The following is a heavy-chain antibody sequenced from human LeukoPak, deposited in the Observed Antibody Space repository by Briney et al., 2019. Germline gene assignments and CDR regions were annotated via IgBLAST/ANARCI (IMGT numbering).Heavy chain of an antibody. CDR2: IYPGDSDT. CDR1: GYSFTSYW. J-gene: IGHJ3*02. D-gene: IGHD3-22*01. V-gene: IGHV5-51*01. Sequence: GESLKISCKGSGYSFTSYWIGWVRQMPGKGLEWMGIIYPGDSDTGYSPSFQGQVTISADKSISTAYLQWSSLKASDTAMYYCARPDDSSGYFYEALDIWGQGTMVTVSS. CDR3: ARPDDSSGYFYEALDI.